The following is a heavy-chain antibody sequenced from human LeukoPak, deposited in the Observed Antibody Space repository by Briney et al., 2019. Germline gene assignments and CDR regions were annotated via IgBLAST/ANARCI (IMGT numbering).Heavy chain of an antibody. J-gene: IGHJ4*02. Sequence: GGSLRLSCAASGFTFSSYAMSWVRQAPGKGLEWVSFISPSGDRTSNADSVEGRFTISRDNTRNTLYLQMNSLRAEDTAVYYCAKDISAVVTALFDYWGQGTLVTVSS. CDR1: GFTFSSYA. D-gene: IGHD2-21*02. CDR3: AKDISAVVTALFDY. V-gene: IGHV3-23*01. CDR2: ISPSGDRT.